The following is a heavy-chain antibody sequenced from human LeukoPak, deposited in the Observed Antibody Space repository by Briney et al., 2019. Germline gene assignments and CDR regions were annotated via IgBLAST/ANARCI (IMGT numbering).Heavy chain of an antibody. CDR2: IYYSGST. V-gene: IGHV4-59*12. CDR3: ATKLELGPGYMDV. Sequence: PSETLSLTCTVSGDSISSYYWSWIRQPPGKGLEWIGYIYYSGSTYYNPSLKGRVTMSVDTSKNQFSLKLSSVTAADTAVYYCATKLELGPGYMDVWGKGTTVTVSS. J-gene: IGHJ6*03. CDR1: GDSISSYY. D-gene: IGHD1-7*01.